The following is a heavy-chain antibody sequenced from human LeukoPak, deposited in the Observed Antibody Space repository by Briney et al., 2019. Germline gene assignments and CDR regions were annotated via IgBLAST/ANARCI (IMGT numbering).Heavy chain of an antibody. D-gene: IGHD3-22*01. CDR2: FDPEDGET. CDR3: ATVHRSSGYYWSYYFDY. Sequence: ASVKVSCKVSGYTLTELSMHWVRQAPGKGLEWMGGFDPEDGETIYAQKFQGRVTMTEDTSTDTAYMELSSLRSEDTAVYYCATVHRSSGYYWSYYFDYWGQGTLATVSS. J-gene: IGHJ4*02. CDR1: GYTLTELS. V-gene: IGHV1-24*01.